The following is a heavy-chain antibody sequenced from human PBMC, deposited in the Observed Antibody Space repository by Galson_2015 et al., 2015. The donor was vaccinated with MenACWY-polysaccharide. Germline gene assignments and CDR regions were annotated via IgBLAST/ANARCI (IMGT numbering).Heavy chain of an antibody. J-gene: IGHJ6*02. Sequence: SLRLSCAASGFTFSSYVMTWVRQAPGKGLEWVSGVSGSGGPTDYADSVKGRFTISRDNSRSTVYLHMNSLRAEDTAVYYCATVPSAILGLNDYYYYGLEVWGQGTTVTVSS. CDR3: ATVPSAILGLNDYYYYGLEV. D-gene: IGHD2-2*02. CDR2: VSGSGGPT. CDR1: GFTFSSYV. V-gene: IGHV3-23*01.